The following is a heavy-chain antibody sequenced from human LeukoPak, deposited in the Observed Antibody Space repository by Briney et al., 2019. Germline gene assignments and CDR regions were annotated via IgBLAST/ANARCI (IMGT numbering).Heavy chain of an antibody. CDR1: GYTFTSYH. J-gene: IGHJ6*03. CDR3: ARWIQGRYSNYYYYYMDV. CDR2: ISGYNGNT. D-gene: IGHD2-15*01. V-gene: IGHV1-18*01. Sequence: ASVKVSCKASGYTFTSYHITWVRQAPGQGLEWMGWISGYNGNTNYAQKFQGRVSMTTDTSTSTAYMELRSLRSDDTAVYYCARWIQGRYSNYYYYYMDVWGKGTTVTVSS.